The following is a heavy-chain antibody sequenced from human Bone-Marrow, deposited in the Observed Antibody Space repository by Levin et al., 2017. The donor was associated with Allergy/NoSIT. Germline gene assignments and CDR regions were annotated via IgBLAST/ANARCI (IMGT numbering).Heavy chain of an antibody. CDR3: AKRIQLWLSAYYYYGMDV. Sequence: PGGSLRLSCAASGFTFSSYGMHWVRQAPGKGLEWVAVISYDGSNKYYADSVKGRFTISRDNSKNTLYLQMNSLRAEDTAVYYCAKRIQLWLSAYYYYGMDVWGQGTTVTVSS. CDR1: GFTFSSYG. D-gene: IGHD5-18*01. V-gene: IGHV3-30*18. CDR2: ISYDGSNK. J-gene: IGHJ6*02.